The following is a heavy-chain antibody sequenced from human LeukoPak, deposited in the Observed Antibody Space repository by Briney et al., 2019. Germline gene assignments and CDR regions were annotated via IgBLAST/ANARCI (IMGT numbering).Heavy chain of an antibody. Sequence: GASVKVSCKASVYSFTGYYKYWVRQGPGQGLEWMGWINPNSGGKYYAQKFQGRVTMTRDTSTSTGYMEQSRLRSDDTAVYYCARTEYSSSSGGFDPWGQGSLVTVSS. J-gene: IGHJ5*02. D-gene: IGHD6-6*01. V-gene: IGHV1-2*02. CDR1: VYSFTGYY. CDR3: ARTEYSSSSGGFDP. CDR2: INPNSGGK.